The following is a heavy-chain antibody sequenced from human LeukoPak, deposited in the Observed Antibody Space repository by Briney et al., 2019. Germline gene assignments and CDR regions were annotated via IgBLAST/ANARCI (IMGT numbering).Heavy chain of an antibody. CDR2: IIPIFGTA. Sequence: GASVKVSCKPSGGTLSRNAISWVRQAPGQGLEWMGEIIPIFGTANYAQKFQGRVTITADESTSTAYMELSSLRSEDTAVYYCARVVTPRYCTTPSCYWKGWFDPWGQGTLVTVSS. V-gene: IGHV1-69*13. CDR1: GGTLSRNA. CDR3: ARVVTPRYCTTPSCYWKGWFDP. D-gene: IGHD2-2*01. J-gene: IGHJ5*02.